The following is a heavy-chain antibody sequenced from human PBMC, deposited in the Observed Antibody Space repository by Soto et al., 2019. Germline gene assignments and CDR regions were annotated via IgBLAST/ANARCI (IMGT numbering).Heavy chain of an antibody. CDR1: GFSFTNDW. J-gene: IGHJ3*02. CDR3: TRDVSPVSIDVYFDAFDI. V-gene: IGHV3-7*03. D-gene: IGHD2-8*01. CDR2: IKGDGSTT. Sequence: QLVESGGGLVQPGGSLRLSCEASGFSFTNDWMTWVRQAPGNGLECVANIKGDGSTTSYLDSVRGRFTFSRDNAKGSLYLQRNSLRAEDTALYYCTRDVSPVSIDVYFDAFDIWGQGTMVTVSS.